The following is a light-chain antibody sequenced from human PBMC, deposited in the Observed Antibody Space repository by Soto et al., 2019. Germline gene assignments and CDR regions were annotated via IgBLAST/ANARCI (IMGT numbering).Light chain of an antibody. Sequence: QSVLTQPASVSGSPGQSITISCTGISSDAGTYNLVSWYQQHPGKAPKLLIYEVSKRPSGVSNRFSGSKSANTASLTISGLQAEDEADYYCCSYAGDKVVFGVGTKLTVL. CDR3: CSYAGDKVV. CDR1: SSDAGTYNL. J-gene: IGLJ2*01. CDR2: EVS. V-gene: IGLV2-23*02.